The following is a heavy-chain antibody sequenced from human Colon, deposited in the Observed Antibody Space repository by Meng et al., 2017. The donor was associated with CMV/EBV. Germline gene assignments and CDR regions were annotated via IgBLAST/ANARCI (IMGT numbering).Heavy chain of an antibody. J-gene: IGHJ4*01. Sequence: GESLKISCAASGFPFRSYTMHWVRLAPGKGPEWVAVISYDGTNNYYADSVKGRFTISRDTSGSIIYLQMNNLRRDDTALYYCAGGHGGHYWGHGTLVTVSS. CDR2: ISYDGTNN. CDR1: GFPFRSYT. CDR3: AGGHGGHY. V-gene: IGHV3-30*14.